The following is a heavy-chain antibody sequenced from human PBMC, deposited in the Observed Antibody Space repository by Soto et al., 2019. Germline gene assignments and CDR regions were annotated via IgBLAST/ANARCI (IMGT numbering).Heavy chain of an antibody. J-gene: IGHJ4*02. CDR1: GFTFTTYR. CDR3: AREGGYCSSTTCYNYFDS. D-gene: IGHD2-2*02. Sequence: EVQLVESGGGLVQPGGSLRLACAASGFTFTTYRMHWVRQAPGKGLVWVSRINSDGSTTTYADSVKGRFTISRDNAKNMLHLQMNSLRGEDTAVYYCAREGGYCSSTTCYNYFDSWGQGTLVTVSS. V-gene: IGHV3-74*01. CDR2: INSDGSTT.